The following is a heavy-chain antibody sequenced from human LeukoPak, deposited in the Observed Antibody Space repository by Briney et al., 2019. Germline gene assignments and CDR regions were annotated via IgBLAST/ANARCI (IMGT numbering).Heavy chain of an antibody. CDR1: GFTFSSYG. D-gene: IGHD6-6*01. Sequence: PGRSLRLSCAASGFTFSSYGMHWVRQAPGKGLEWVAVISYDGSNKYYAGSVKGRFTISRDNSKNTPYLQMNSLRAEDTAVYYCAKDGGSSGFDYWGQGTLVTVSS. V-gene: IGHV3-30*18. J-gene: IGHJ4*02. CDR2: ISYDGSNK. CDR3: AKDGGSSGFDY.